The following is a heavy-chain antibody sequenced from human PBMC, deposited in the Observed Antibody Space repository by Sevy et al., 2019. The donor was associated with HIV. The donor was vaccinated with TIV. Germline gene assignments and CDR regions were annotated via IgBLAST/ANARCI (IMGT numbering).Heavy chain of an antibody. CDR2: ISNSGGTT. CDR1: GFTFSDYY. D-gene: IGHD6-19*01. V-gene: IGHV3-11*04. CDR3: ARITGWRFDY. J-gene: IGHJ4*02. Sequence: LSLTCAASGFTFSDYYMSWIRQAPGKGLEWVSYISNSGGTTYYADSVKGRFTISRDNAKNSLYLQMNSLRAEDTAVYYCARITGWRFDYWGQGTLVTVSS.